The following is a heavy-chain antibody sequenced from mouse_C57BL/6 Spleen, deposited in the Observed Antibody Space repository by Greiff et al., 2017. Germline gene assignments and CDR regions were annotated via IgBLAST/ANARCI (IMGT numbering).Heavy chain of an antibody. V-gene: IGHV1-59*01. CDR2: IDPSDSYT. CDR3: AREDYDSSYHLDY. Sequence: QVQLQQSGAELVRPGTSVKLSCKASGYTFTSYWMHWVKQRPGQGLEWIGVIDPSDSYTNYNQKFKGKATLTVDTSSSTAYMQLSSLTSEDSAVYYGAREDYDSSYHLDYWGQGTTLTVSS. CDR1: GYTFTSYW. J-gene: IGHJ2*01. D-gene: IGHD1-1*01.